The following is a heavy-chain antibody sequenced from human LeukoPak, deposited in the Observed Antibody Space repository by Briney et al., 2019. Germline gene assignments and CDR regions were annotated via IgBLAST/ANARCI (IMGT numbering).Heavy chain of an antibody. CDR1: GYTFTGYY. J-gene: IGHJ6*02. CDR3: ARDRKAYYYGMDV. Sequence: GASVKVSCKASGYTFTGYYMHWVRQAPGQGLEWMGWINPNSGGTNYAQKFQGRVTMTRDTSISTAYMELSRLRSDDTAVYYCARDRKAYYYGMDVWGQGTTVTVSS. V-gene: IGHV1-2*02. CDR2: INPNSGGT.